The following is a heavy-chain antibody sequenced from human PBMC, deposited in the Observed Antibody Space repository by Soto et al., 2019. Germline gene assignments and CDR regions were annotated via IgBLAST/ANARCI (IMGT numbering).Heavy chain of an antibody. CDR1: GGSFSGYY. Sequence: QVQLQQWGAGLLKPSETLSLTCAVYGGSFSGYYWSWIRQPPGKGLEWIGEINQSGSTNYNPSLKSRVTISVDTSKNQFSLKLSSVTAADTAVYYCARGVSGYGSGSYDWFDPWGQGTLVTVSS. D-gene: IGHD3-10*01. CDR3: ARGVSGYGSGSYDWFDP. V-gene: IGHV4-34*01. J-gene: IGHJ5*02. CDR2: INQSGST.